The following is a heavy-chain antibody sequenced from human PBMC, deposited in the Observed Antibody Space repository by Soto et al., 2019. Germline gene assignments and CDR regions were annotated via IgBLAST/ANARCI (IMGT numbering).Heavy chain of an antibody. CDR1: GFTFSSYG. CDR3: GRGLSLGWFDP. D-gene: IGHD3-16*01. CDR2: ISYDGSNK. V-gene: IGHV3-30*03. J-gene: IGHJ5*02. Sequence: HPGGSLRLSCAASGFTFSSYGVHWVRQAPGKGLEWVAVISYDGSNKYYADSVKGRFTISRDNSKNTLYLQMNSLRAKDTAVYYCGRGLSLGWFDPWGQGTLVTVSS.